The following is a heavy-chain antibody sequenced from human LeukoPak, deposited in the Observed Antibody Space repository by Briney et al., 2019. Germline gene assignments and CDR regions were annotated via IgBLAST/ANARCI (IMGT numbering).Heavy chain of an antibody. Sequence: PSETLSLTCTVSGGSISSYYWSWIRQPPGKGLEWIGYIYYSGSTNYNPSLKSRVTISVDTSKNQFSLKLSSVTAADTAVYYCARADSLNDAFDIWGQGTMVTVSS. CDR3: ARADSLNDAFDI. D-gene: IGHD2-15*01. CDR1: GGSISSYY. J-gene: IGHJ3*02. V-gene: IGHV4-59*08. CDR2: IYYSGST.